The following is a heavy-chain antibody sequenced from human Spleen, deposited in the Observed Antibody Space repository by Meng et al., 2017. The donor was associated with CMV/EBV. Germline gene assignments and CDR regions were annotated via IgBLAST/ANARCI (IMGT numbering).Heavy chain of an antibody. Sequence: ASVKVSCKASGYTFTGYYMHWVRQAPGQGLEWMGWINPNSGGTKSAQKFQGRVTMTRDTSISTAYMELNSLRSDDTAVYYCARGGVLRFLKWLFDFEYWGQGTLVTVSS. CDR1: GYTFTGYY. CDR2: INPNSGGT. J-gene: IGHJ4*02. V-gene: IGHV1-2*02. D-gene: IGHD3-3*01. CDR3: ARGGVLRFLKWLFDFEY.